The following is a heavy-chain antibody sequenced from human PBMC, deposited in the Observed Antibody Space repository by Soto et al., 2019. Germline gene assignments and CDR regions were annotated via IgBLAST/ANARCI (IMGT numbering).Heavy chain of an antibody. J-gene: IGHJ4*02. CDR2: INSDGSST. CDR3: ARVSREVVPAAIDY. V-gene: IGHV3-74*01. Sequence: SGGSLRLSCAASGFTFSSYWIHWVRQAPGKGLVWVSRINSDGSSTTYADSVKGRFTISRDNAKNTLYLQMTSLRVEDTAVYYCARVSREVVPAAIDYWGQGTLVTVSS. CDR1: GFTFSSYW. D-gene: IGHD2-2*01.